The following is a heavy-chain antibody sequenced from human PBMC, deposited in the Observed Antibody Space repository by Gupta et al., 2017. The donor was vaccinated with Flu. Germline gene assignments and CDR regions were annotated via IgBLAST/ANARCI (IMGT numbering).Heavy chain of an antibody. D-gene: IGHD3-16*01. CDR1: GYSIRSGYY. CDR3: ARDGGKSYSDY. V-gene: IGHV4-38-2*02. Sequence: QVQLQESGPGLVKSSETLSLTCAVSGYSIRSGYYWGWIRQPPGKGLEWIGSMYYIGGTYYNPSLKSRLTMSIDASKNQFSLKLTSVTAADTAVYFCARDGGKSYSDYWGPGTLVTVSS. J-gene: IGHJ4*02. CDR2: MYYIGGT.